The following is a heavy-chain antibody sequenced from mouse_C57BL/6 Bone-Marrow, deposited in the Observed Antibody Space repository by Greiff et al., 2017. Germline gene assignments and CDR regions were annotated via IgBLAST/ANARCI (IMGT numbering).Heavy chain of an antibody. Sequence: EVKLQQSGPVLVKPGASVKMSCKASGYTFTDYYMNWVKQSHGKSLEWIGVINPYNGGTSYNQKFKGKATLTVDKSSSTAYMELNSLTSEDSAGYYCARDGSSYDWYFDVWGTGTTVTVSS. CDR1: GYTFTDYY. V-gene: IGHV1-19*01. CDR3: ARDGSSYDWYFDV. CDR2: INPYNGGT. J-gene: IGHJ1*03. D-gene: IGHD1-1*01.